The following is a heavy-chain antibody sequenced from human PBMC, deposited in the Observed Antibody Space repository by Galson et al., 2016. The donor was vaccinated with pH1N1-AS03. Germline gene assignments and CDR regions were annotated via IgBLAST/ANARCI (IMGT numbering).Heavy chain of an antibody. J-gene: IGHJ5*01. CDR1: RFTFNGYA. Sequence: LRLSSAASRFTFNGYAMHWVRQAPGKGLEWVSSISWNSGNIDYADSVKGRFTLSRDDAKNSLFLQMNSLRTEDTAFYYCVKSGTYSSSRGWFDSWGQGTLVTVSS. D-gene: IGHD6-13*01. CDR2: ISWNSGNI. V-gene: IGHV3-9*01. CDR3: VKSGTYSSSRGWFDS.